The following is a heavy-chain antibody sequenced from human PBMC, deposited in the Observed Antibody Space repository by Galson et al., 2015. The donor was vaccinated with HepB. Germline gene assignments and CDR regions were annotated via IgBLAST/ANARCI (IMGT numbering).Heavy chain of an antibody. CDR3: AKGIAVGYGMDV. CDR1: GFTFSSYE. D-gene: IGHD6-19*01. V-gene: IGHV3-48*03. CDR2: ISSSGSTI. J-gene: IGHJ6*02. Sequence: SLRLSCAASGFTFSSYEMNWVRQAPGKGLEWVSYISSSGSTIYYADSVKGRFTISRDNAKNSLYLQMNSLRAEDTAVYYCAKGIAVGYGMDVWGQGTTVTVSS.